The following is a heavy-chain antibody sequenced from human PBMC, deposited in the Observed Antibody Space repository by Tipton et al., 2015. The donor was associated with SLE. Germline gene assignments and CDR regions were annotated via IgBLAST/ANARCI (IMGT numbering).Heavy chain of an antibody. D-gene: IGHD1-7*01. CDR1: GFTFSSYS. V-gene: IGHV3-21*03. J-gene: IGHJ6*02. Sequence: SLRLSCAASGFTFSSYSMNWVRQAPGKGLEWVSSISSSSSCIYYADSVKGRFTISRDNAKNSLYLQMNSLRAEDTAVYYCAREVGTAYYYYYGMDVWGQGTTVTVSS. CDR2: ISSSSSCI. CDR3: AREVGTAYYYYYGMDV.